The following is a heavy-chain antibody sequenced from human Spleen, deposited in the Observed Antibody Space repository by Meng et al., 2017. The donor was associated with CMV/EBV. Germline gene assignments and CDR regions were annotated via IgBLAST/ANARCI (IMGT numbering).Heavy chain of an antibody. V-gene: IGHV3-30*02. CDR3: ARMDNFASIYYYYYFMDV. J-gene: IGHJ6*02. D-gene: IGHD1-1*01. Sequence: GESLKISCAASGFTFSTFGMHWVRQAPGKGLEWVAFIRYDGSYKYYADSVKGRFTISRDNSKNTLFLQMNSLRPEDTAVYYCARMDNFASIYYYYYFMDVWGQGTTVTVSS. CDR1: GFTFSTFG. CDR2: IRYDGSYK.